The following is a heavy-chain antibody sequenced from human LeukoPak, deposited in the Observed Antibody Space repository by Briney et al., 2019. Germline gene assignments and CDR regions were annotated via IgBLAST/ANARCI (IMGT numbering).Heavy chain of an antibody. V-gene: IGHV1-18*01. CDR3: ARDYPQMTTVTMFYYYGMDV. CDR1: GYTLTSYG. D-gene: IGHD4-17*01. J-gene: IGHJ6*02. Sequence: GASVTVSCKASGYTLTSYGISWVRQAPGQGLEWMGWISAYQAKTNYAQKLQGRVTMTTDTSMSTAYMELRSLRSDDTAVYYCARDYPQMTTVTMFYYYGMDVWGQGTTVTVSS. CDR2: ISAYQAKT.